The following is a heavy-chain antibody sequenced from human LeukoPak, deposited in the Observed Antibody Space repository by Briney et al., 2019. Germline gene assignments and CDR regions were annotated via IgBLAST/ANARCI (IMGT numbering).Heavy chain of an antibody. D-gene: IGHD2-15*01. Sequence: GGSLRLSCAASGFTVSSNYMSWVRQAPGKGLEWVSVIYSGGSTYYADSVKGRFTISRDNSKNTLYLQMNSLRAEDTAVYYCAKGLAARYYGMDVWGQGTTVTVSS. V-gene: IGHV3-53*01. J-gene: IGHJ6*02. CDR1: GFTVSSNY. CDR3: AKGLAARYYGMDV. CDR2: IYSGGST.